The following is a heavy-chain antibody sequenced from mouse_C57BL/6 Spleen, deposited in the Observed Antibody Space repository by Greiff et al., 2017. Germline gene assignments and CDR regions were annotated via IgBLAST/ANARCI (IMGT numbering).Heavy chain of an antibody. Sequence: LQESGPELVKPGASVKISCKASGYSFTSYYIHWVKQRPGQGLEWIGWIYPGSGNTKYNEKFKGKATLTADTSSSTAYMQLSSLTSEDSAVYYCARQLRLPYAMDYWGQGTSVTVSS. CDR1: GYSFTSYY. CDR2: IYPGSGNT. V-gene: IGHV1-66*01. CDR3: ARQLRLPYAMDY. D-gene: IGHD3-2*02. J-gene: IGHJ4*01.